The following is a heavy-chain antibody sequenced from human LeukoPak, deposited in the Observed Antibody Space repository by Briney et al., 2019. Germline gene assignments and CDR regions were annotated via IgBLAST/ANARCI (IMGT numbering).Heavy chain of an antibody. CDR3: AKRPRDSSGYYLGAFDI. CDR1: GFTFSSYA. J-gene: IGHJ3*02. CDR2: ISGSGGST. V-gene: IGHV3-23*01. Sequence: SGGPLRLSCAASGFTFSSYAMSWVRQAPGKGLEWVSAISGSGGSTHYADTVKGRFTISRDNSKNTLYLQMNTLRAEDTAVYYCAKRPRDSSGYYLGAFDIWGQGTMVTVSS. D-gene: IGHD3-22*01.